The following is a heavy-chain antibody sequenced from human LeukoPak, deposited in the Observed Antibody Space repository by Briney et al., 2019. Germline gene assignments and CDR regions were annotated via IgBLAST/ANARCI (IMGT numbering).Heavy chain of an antibody. CDR1: GGSISSYY. CDR2: IYYSGST. CDR3: ARGFGSGWYFSCIDY. Sequence: SETLSLTCTVSGGSISSYYWSWIRQPPGKGLEWIGYIYYSGSTNYNPSLKSRVTISVDTSKNQFSLKLSSVTAADTAVYYCARGFGSGWYFSCIDYWGQGTLVTVSS. V-gene: IGHV4-59*12. D-gene: IGHD6-19*01. J-gene: IGHJ4*02.